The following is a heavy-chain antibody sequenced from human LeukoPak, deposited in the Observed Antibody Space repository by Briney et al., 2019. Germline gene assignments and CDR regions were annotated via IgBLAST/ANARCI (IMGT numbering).Heavy chain of an antibody. CDR1: GYSISSGYY. J-gene: IGHJ4*02. CDR3: AKSGGYGLIDY. Sequence: PSETLSLTCTVSGYSISSGYYWGRIRQPPGKGLEWIGNIYSSGSTYYNASLQSRVTISIDTSKNQFSLRLNSVTAADTAMYYCAKSGGYGLIDYWGQGARVTVSS. V-gene: IGHV4-38-2*02. D-gene: IGHD1-26*01. CDR2: IYSSGST.